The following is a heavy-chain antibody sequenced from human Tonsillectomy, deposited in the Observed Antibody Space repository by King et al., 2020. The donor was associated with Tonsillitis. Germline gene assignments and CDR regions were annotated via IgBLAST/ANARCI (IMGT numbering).Heavy chain of an antibody. CDR1: GFTFSYA. J-gene: IGHJ3*02. CDR3: AKHKRYSDGFAFDI. CDR2: ISGSGDNT. D-gene: IGHD5-18*01. V-gene: IGHV3-23*04. Sequence: VQLVESGGGLVQPGGSLRLSCAASGFTFSYAMSWVRQAPGKGLEWVSAISGSGDNTHYADSVKGRFTISRDNSKTTLYLQMNTLRADDTAVYYWAKHKRYSDGFAFDIWGQGTLVTVSS.